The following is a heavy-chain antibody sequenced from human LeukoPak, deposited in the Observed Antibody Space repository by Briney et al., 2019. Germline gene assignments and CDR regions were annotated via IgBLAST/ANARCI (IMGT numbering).Heavy chain of an antibody. J-gene: IGHJ5*02. CDR3: ARTYSSSSRAAFDP. Sequence: SETLSLTCAVYGGSFSGYYWSWIRQPPGKGLEWIGEINHSGSTNYNPSLKSRVTISVDTSKNQFSLKLSSVTAADTAVYYCARTYSSSSRAAFDPWGQGTLVTVSS. D-gene: IGHD6-6*01. CDR1: GGSFSGYY. CDR2: INHSGST. V-gene: IGHV4-34*01.